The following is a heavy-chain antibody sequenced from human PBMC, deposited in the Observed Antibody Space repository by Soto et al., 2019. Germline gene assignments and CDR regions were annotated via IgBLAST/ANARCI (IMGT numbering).Heavy chain of an antibody. D-gene: IGHD1-26*01. CDR1: GFTFSSYA. CDR3: ARDQISVGATYFDY. CDR2: ISYDGSNK. V-gene: IGHV3-30-3*01. Sequence: QVQLVESGGGVVQPGRSLRLSCAASGFTFSSYAMHWVRQAPGKGLEGVAVISYDGSNKYYADSVKGRFTISRDNSKNTLYLQMNSLRAEDTAVYYCARDQISVGATYFDYWGQGTLVTVSS. J-gene: IGHJ4*02.